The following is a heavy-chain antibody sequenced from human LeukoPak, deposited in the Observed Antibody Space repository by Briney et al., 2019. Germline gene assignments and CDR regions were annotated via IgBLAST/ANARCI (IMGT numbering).Heavy chain of an antibody. CDR3: ARDHYYGSGSYWVY. D-gene: IGHD3-10*01. J-gene: IGHJ4*02. Sequence: ASVKVSCKASGYTFTSYGISWVRQAPGQGLEWMGWINTNTGNPTYAQGSTGRFVFSLDTSVSTAYLQISSLKAEDTAVYYCARDHYYGSGSYWVYWGQGTLVTVSS. V-gene: IGHV7-4-1*02. CDR1: GYTFTSYG. CDR2: INTNTGNP.